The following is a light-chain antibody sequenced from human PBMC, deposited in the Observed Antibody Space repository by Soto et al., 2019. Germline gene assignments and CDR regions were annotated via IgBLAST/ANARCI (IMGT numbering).Light chain of an antibody. CDR1: RRLRNHY. CDR3: QQDCSSPPST. V-gene: IGKV3-20*01. Sequence: LSRAPGAVSLNKGERATLYGRGSRRLRNHYLAWYQQKPVHSPRLLIYGASNSATGIPDRFSGSGSGTDFTLTIITLEPEDSALSSCQQDCSSPPSTFGQGTRLEIK. CDR2: GAS. J-gene: IGKJ5*01.